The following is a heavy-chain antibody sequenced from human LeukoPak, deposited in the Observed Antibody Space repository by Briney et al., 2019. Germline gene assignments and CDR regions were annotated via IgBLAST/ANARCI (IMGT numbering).Heavy chain of an antibody. CDR3: ARDWAHYEY. CDR1: GFTFSSYW. J-gene: IGHJ4*02. V-gene: IGHV3-7*01. D-gene: IGHD3-16*01. Sequence: GGSLRLSCAASGFTFSSYWMSWVRQAPGKGLEWVADIKPDGSEKYYLDSVKGRFTISRDNAKNLLYLQMNSLRAEDMAVYYCARDWAHYEYWGQGTLVTVSP. CDR2: IKPDGSEK.